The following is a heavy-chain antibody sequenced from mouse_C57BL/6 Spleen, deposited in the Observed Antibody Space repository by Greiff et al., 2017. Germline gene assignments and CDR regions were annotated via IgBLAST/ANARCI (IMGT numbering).Heavy chain of an antibody. V-gene: IGHV1-54*01. D-gene: IGHD2-1*01. CDR1: GYAFTNYL. CDR3: ARRGSYGNYFDY. J-gene: IGHJ2*01. Sequence: VMLVESGAELVRPGTSVKVSCKASGYAFTNYLIEWVKQRPGQGLEWIGVINPGSGGTNYNEKFKGKATLTADKSSSTAYMQLSSLTSEDSAVYFCARRGSYGNYFDYWGQGTTLTVSS. CDR2: INPGSGGT.